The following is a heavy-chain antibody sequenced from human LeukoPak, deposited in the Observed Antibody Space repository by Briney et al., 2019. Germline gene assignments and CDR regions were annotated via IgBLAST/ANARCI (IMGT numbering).Heavy chain of an antibody. V-gene: IGHV3-48*01. CDR2: ISSSSSTI. D-gene: IGHD6-6*01. CDR3: ARDFIAARHDY. Sequence: GGSLRLSCAASGFTFSSYSMNWVRQAPGKGLEWVSYISSSSSTIYYADSVKGRFTISRDNAKNSLYLQMNSLRAEDTAVYCCARDFIAARHDYWGQGTLVTVSS. J-gene: IGHJ4*02. CDR1: GFTFSSYS.